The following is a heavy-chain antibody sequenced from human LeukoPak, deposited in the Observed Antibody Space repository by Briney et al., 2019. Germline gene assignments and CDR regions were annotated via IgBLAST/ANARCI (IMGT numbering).Heavy chain of an antibody. CDR1: GGSISSGSYY. Sequence: SQTLSLTCTVSGGSISSGSYYWSWIRQPAGKGLEWIGRIYTSGSTNYNPSLKSRVTISVDTSKNQFSLKLSSVTAADTAVYYCAKDSAGSSGWYVEASDYWGQGTLVTVSS. CDR3: AKDSAGSSGWYVEASDY. V-gene: IGHV4-61*02. CDR2: IYTSGST. D-gene: IGHD6-19*01. J-gene: IGHJ4*02.